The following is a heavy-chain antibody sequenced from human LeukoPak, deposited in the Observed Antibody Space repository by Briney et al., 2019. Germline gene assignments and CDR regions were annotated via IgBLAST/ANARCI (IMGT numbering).Heavy chain of an antibody. J-gene: IGHJ6*03. Sequence: PGGSLRLSCAASGFTFSSYAMRWVRQAPGKGLEWVSAICGSGGSTYYADSVKGRFTISRDNSKNTLYLQMNSLRAEDTAVYYCAKVWFGDWYYYYYMDVWGKGTTVTVSS. V-gene: IGHV3-23*01. CDR2: ICGSGGST. D-gene: IGHD3-10*01. CDR1: GFTFSSYA. CDR3: AKVWFGDWYYYYYMDV.